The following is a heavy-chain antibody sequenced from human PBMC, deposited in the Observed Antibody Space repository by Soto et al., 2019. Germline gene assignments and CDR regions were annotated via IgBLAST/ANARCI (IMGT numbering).Heavy chain of an antibody. CDR2: IIPIFGTA. J-gene: IGHJ3*02. D-gene: IGHD3-22*01. Sequence: QVQLVQSGAEVKKPGSSGKVSCKASGGTFSRYAISWVRQAPGQGLEWMGGIIPIFGTANYAQKFQGRVTTTADESTSTADIELSSLRSEDTAVYYCAMADYYYSSGYYYDAFDIWGQRTMVTVSS. CDR3: AMADYYYSSGYYYDAFDI. V-gene: IGHV1-69*01. CDR1: GGTFSRYA.